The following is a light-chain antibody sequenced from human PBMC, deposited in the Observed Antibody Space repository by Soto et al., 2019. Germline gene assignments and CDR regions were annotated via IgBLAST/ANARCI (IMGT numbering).Light chain of an antibody. J-gene: IGKJ5*01. CDR3: QQFNSYXPIT. V-gene: IGKV1-13*02. Sequence: AIQLTQSPSSLSASVGDRVTITCRASQGISSALAWYQQKPGKAPKLLIYDASSLESGVPSRFXXXGXGTXXXXXXXXXXPEDFATYYCQQFNSYXPITFGQGTRLEIK. CDR1: QGISSA. CDR2: DAS.